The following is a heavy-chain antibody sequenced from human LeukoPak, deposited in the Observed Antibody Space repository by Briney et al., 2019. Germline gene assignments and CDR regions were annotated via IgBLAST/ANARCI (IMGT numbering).Heavy chain of an antibody. CDR1: GFSVSGTH. D-gene: IGHD3-16*01. Sequence: PGGSLRLSCAASGFSVSGTHMSWVRQAPGKGLEWVSAMYTGATTYYADSVQGRFTIYRDNSKNTLYLQMNSLRAEDTAVYYCAKDEATSGGGLASWGQGTLVSVSS. V-gene: IGHV3-53*01. CDR3: AKDEATSGGGLAS. J-gene: IGHJ4*02. CDR2: MYTGATT.